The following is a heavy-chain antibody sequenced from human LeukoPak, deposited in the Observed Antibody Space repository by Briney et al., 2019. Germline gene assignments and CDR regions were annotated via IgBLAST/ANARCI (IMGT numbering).Heavy chain of an antibody. CDR1: GYTFTGYY. V-gene: IGHV1-2*02. Sequence: ASVKVSCKASGYTFTGYYMHWVRQAPGQGLEWMGWINPNSGGTNYAQKFQGRVTMTRDTSISTAYMELSSLRSEDTAVYYCARGSTVTTKYYYYYYMDVWGKGTTVTVSS. CDR2: INPNSGGT. D-gene: IGHD4-17*01. J-gene: IGHJ6*03. CDR3: ARGSTVTTKYYYYYYMDV.